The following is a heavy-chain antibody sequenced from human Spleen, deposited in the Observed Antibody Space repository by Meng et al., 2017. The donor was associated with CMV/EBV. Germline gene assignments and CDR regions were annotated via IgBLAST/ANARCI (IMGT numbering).Heavy chain of an antibody. CDR3: AKDYSSSGYGMDV. V-gene: IGHV3-33*06. J-gene: IGHJ6*02. D-gene: IGHD6-6*01. CDR1: GFTFSTYG. CDR2: IWYDGSKT. Sequence: GESLKISCAASGFTFSTYGMHWVRQAPGKGLEWVAVIWYDGSKTYYADSVKGRFTISRDNSKNTLYLHMNTLRAEDTAVYYCAKDYSSSGYGMDVWGQGTTVTVSS.